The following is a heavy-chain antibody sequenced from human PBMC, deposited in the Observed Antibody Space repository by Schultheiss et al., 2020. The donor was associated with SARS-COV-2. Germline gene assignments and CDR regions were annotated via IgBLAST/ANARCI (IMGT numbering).Heavy chain of an antibody. CDR2: ISSSGSTI. V-gene: IGHV3-48*04. CDR3: ARASGSYYYYGMDV. D-gene: IGHD1-26*01. J-gene: IGHJ6*02. Sequence: GGSLRLSCAASGFTFSSYSMNWVRQAPGKGLEWVSYISSSGSTIYYADSVKGRFTISRDNAKNSLYLQMNSLRAEDTAVYYCARASGSYYYYGMDVWGQGTTVTVSS. CDR1: GFTFSSYS.